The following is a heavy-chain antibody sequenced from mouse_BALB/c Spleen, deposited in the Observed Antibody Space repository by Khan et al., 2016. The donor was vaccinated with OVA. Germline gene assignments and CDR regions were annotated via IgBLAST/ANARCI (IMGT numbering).Heavy chain of an antibody. CDR2: ISSGSSSI. CDR1: GFTFSSFG. J-gene: IGHJ1*01. V-gene: IGHV5-17*02. CDR3: AREDYGQWYFDV. Sequence: EVELVESGGGLVQPGGSRKLSCAASGFTFSSFGMHWVRQAPEKGLEWVAYISSGSSSIYYADTVKGRFTISRDNPKNTLFLQMTSLRSEDTAMHYCAREDYGQWYFDVWGAGTTVTVSS. D-gene: IGHD1-1*02.